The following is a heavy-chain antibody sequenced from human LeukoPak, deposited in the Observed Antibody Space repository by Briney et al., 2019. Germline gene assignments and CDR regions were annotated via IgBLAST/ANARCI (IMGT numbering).Heavy chain of an antibody. D-gene: IGHD2-8*01. CDR2: INSDGSST. Sequence: GGSLRLSCAASGFTFSSYWMHWVRQAPGKGLVWVSRINSDGSSTSYADSVKGRFTISRDNAKNSLYLQMNSLRAEDTAVYYCAKPLMVYATDAFDIWGQGTMVTVSS. CDR1: GFTFSSYW. CDR3: AKPLMVYATDAFDI. V-gene: IGHV3-74*01. J-gene: IGHJ3*02.